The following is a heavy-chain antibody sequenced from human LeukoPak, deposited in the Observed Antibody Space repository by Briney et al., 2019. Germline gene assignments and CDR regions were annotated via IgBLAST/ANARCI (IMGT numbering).Heavy chain of an antibody. J-gene: IGHJ4*02. V-gene: IGHV1-69*10. Sequence: GASVKVSCKASGDTFSRYAISWVRQAPGQGLEWMGGIIPVLSTANYAQKFQDRVTITADKSTSTAYMELSSLRSEDTAVYYCARMGVGGYYFDYWGQGTLVTVSS. CDR1: GDTFSRYA. CDR3: ARMGVGGYYFDY. D-gene: IGHD2-15*01. CDR2: IIPVLSTA.